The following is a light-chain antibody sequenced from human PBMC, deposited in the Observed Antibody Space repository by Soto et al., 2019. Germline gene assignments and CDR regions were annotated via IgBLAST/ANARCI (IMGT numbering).Light chain of an antibody. J-gene: IGKJ4*01. CDR2: DTS. V-gene: IGKV3-15*01. CDR1: QNVHSN. CDR3: QQYNNWPLT. Sequence: EVVMTQSPATLSVSPGDGATLSCRASQNVHSNLAWYQQKPGQAPSLLIYDTSTRATDIPFRFSGGGSGTEFTLTISSLQSEDFAVYYCQQYNNWPLTFGGGTKVEIK.